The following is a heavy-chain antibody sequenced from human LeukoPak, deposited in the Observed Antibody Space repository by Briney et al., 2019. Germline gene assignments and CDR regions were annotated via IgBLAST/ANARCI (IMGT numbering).Heavy chain of an antibody. Sequence: SETLSLTCSVSGGSVSSYYWSWIRQSPGKGLEWIGYIHNSGRTNYNPSLKSRVTGFVDTSKNQVSLRLSSVTAADTAVYYCARHGTISSESYSDYWGQGALVTVSS. D-gene: IGHD1-14*01. CDR2: IHNSGRT. V-gene: IGHV4-59*08. CDR3: ARHGTISSESYSDY. J-gene: IGHJ4*02. CDR1: GGSVSSYY.